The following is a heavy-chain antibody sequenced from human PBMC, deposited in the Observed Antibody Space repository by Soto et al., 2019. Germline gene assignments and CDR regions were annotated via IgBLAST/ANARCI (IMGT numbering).Heavy chain of an antibody. D-gene: IGHD3-9*01. V-gene: IGHV5-51*01. Sequence: GESLKISCKGSGYSFTTYWIGWVRQMPGKGLEWMGVIYPGDSDTRYSPSFQGQVTISADKSISTAYLQWSSLKASDTGIYYCARQSYYDVLTGYLNWFDSWGRGTQVTVS. CDR3: ARQSYYDVLTGYLNWFDS. CDR1: GYSFTTYW. J-gene: IGHJ5*01. CDR2: IYPGDSDT.